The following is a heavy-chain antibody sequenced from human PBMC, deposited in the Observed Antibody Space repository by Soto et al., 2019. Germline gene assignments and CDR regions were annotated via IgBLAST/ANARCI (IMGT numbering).Heavy chain of an antibody. CDR1: GYTFTSYD. V-gene: IGHV1-8*01. CDR2: MNPNSGNT. Sequence: QVQLVQSGAEVTKPGASVKVSCKASGYTFTSYDINWVRQATGQGLEWMGWMNPNSGNTGYAQKFQGRVTMTRNTSISTAYMELSSLRSEDTAVYYCAIHYDILTGYYNAPDDAFDIWGQGTMVTVSS. D-gene: IGHD3-9*01. J-gene: IGHJ3*02. CDR3: AIHYDILTGYYNAPDDAFDI.